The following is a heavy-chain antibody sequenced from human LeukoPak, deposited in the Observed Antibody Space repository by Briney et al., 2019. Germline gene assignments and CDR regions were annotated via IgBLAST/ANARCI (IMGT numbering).Heavy chain of an antibody. CDR1: RFTFSTYW. V-gene: IGHV3-30*18. CDR2: ILYDGSNK. Sequence: GGSLRLSCAASRFTFSTYWMHWVRQAAGKGLKWVAAILYDGSNKYYADSVKGRFTISRDNSKNTLYLQMNSLRAEDTAVYYCANLHEPPGDAFDIWGQGTMVTVSS. D-gene: IGHD4-11*01. CDR3: ANLHEPPGDAFDI. J-gene: IGHJ3*02.